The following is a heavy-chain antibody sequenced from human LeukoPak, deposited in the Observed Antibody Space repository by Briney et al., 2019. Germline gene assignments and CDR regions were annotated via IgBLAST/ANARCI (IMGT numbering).Heavy chain of an antibody. V-gene: IGHV4-34*01. CDR2: LNHGGDI. D-gene: IGHD3-10*01. CDR3: AGKHYSGSGSYYTG. Sequence: PSETLSLTCAVYGGSFRGYYWTWIRQPPGKGLEWIGELNHGGDINYNPSLKSRVTISVDTSKNQFSLRLNSVTAADTAVYYCAGKHYSGSGSYYTGWGQGTLVTVSS. CDR1: GGSFRGYY. J-gene: IGHJ4*02.